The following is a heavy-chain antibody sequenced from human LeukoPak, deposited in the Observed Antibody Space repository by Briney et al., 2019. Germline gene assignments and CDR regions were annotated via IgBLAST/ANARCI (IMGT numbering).Heavy chain of an antibody. J-gene: IGHJ6*02. CDR1: GFAVSSNY. CDR3: ARDNCSGGSCYYYYGMDV. Sequence: GGSLRLSCAASGFAVSSNYMSWVRQAPGKGLEWVSVIYSVGSTYYADSVKGRFTISRDNSKNTLYLQMNSLRAEDTAVYYCARDNCSGGSCYYYYGMDVWGQGTTVTVSS. V-gene: IGHV3-66*01. CDR2: IYSVGST. D-gene: IGHD2-15*01.